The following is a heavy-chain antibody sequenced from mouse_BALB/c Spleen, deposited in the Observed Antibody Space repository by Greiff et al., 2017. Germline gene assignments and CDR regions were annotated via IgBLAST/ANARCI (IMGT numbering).Heavy chain of an antibody. J-gene: IGHJ2*01. V-gene: IGHV5-17*02. CDR2: ISSGSSTI. Sequence: EVQRVESGGGLVQPGGSRKLSCAASGFTFSSFGMHWVRQAPEKGLEWVAYISSGSSTIYYADTVKGRFTISRDNPKNTLFLQMTSLRSEDTAMYYCARGFDYWGQGTTLTVSS. CDR3: ARGFDY. CDR1: GFTFSSFG.